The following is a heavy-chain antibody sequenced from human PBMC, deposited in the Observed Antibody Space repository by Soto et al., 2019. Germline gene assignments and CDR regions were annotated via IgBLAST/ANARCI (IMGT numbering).Heavy chain of an antibody. CDR3: ARMIRSNDYGVLDY. D-gene: IGHD4-17*01. CDR2: INHSGST. CDR1: GGSFSGYY. Sequence: SETLSLTCAVYGGSFSGYYWSWIRQPPGKGLEWIGEINHSGSTNYNPSLKSRVTISVDTSKNQFSLKLSSVTAADTAVYYCARMIRSNDYGVLDYWGQGTLVTVSS. J-gene: IGHJ4*02. V-gene: IGHV4-34*01.